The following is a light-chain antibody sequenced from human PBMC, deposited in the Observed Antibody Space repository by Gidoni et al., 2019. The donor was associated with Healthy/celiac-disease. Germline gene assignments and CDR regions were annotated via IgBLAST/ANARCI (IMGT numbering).Light chain of an antibody. CDR1: SSDVGSYNL. J-gene: IGLJ1*01. CDR3: CSYAGSSLRGYV. V-gene: IGLV2-23*01. CDR2: EGS. Sequence: QSALTQPASVSGSPGQSITISCTGTSSDVGSYNLVSWYQQHPGKAPKLMIYEGSKRPSGVSNRFSGSKSGNTASLTISGLQAEDEADYYCCSYAGSSLRGYVFGTGTKVTVL.